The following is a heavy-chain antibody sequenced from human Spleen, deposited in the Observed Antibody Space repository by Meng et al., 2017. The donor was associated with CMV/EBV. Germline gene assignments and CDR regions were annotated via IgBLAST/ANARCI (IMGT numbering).Heavy chain of an antibody. Sequence: FSLSTSGVGVGWIRQPPGKALEWLALIYWNDDKRYSPSLKSRLTITKDTSKNQVVLTMTNMDPVDTATYYCAHVVATISRFSGFNFDYWGQGTLVTVSS. CDR3: AHVVATISRFSGFNFDY. J-gene: IGHJ4*02. V-gene: IGHV2-5*01. CDR2: IYWNDDK. D-gene: IGHD5-12*01. CDR1: FSLSTSGVG.